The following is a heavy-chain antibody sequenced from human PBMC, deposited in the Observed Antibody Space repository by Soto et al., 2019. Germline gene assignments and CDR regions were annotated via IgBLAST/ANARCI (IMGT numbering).Heavy chain of an antibody. Sequence: QVQLVQSGAEVKKPGSSVKVFCKASGGTFSNYTISWVRQAPGQGLEWMGGIIPVFGTTDYEQKFQGRVTITEDGSTSTDYMKLSSLRSADTAVYYCARSSPYIVVRKPTGNQDYYGMDVWGQGTTVTVSS. CDR3: ARSSPYIVVRKPTGNQDYYGMDV. CDR2: IIPVFGTT. V-gene: IGHV1-69*01. CDR1: GGTFSNYT. J-gene: IGHJ6*02. D-gene: IGHD2-2*01.